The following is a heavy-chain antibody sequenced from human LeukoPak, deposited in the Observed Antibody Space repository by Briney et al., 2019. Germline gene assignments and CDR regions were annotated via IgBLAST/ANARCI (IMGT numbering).Heavy chain of an antibody. CDR2: IIPILGIA. V-gene: IGHV1-69*04. Sequence: SVKVSCKASGGTFSSYAISWVRQAPGQGLEWMGRIIPILGIANYAQKFQGRVTITADKSTSTAYMELCSLRSEDTAVYYCAVSSEYYYDSSGYTFDYWGQGTLVTVSS. J-gene: IGHJ4*02. CDR3: AVSSEYYYDSSGYTFDY. D-gene: IGHD3-22*01. CDR1: GGTFSSYA.